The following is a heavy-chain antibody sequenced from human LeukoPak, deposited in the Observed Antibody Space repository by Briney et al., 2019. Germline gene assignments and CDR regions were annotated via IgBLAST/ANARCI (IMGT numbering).Heavy chain of an antibody. CDR2: ISGSGGST. V-gene: IGHV3-23*01. D-gene: IGHD6-19*01. J-gene: IGHJ6*02. CDR3: ASIAVAGEPLFHYYYYYGMDV. CDR1: GSTFSSYA. Sequence: GGSLRLSCAASGSTFSSYAMSWVRQAPGKGLEWVSAISGSGGSTYYADSVKGRFTISRDNSKNTLYLQMNSLRAEDTAVYYCASIAVAGEPLFHYYYYYGMDVWGQGTTVTVSS.